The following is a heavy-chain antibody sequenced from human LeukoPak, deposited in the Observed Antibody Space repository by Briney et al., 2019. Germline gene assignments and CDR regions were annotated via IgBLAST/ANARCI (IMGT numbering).Heavy chain of an antibody. CDR3: VREVAARSMDV. J-gene: IGHJ6*03. CDR1: GYTLTELS. Sequence: ASVKVSCKVSGYTLTELSMHWVRQAPGKGLEWMGGFDPEDGETIYAQKFQGRVTITRNTSISTAYMELSSLRSEDTAVYYCVREVAARSMDVWGKGTTVTVSS. CDR2: FDPEDGET. D-gene: IGHD2-15*01. V-gene: IGHV1-24*01.